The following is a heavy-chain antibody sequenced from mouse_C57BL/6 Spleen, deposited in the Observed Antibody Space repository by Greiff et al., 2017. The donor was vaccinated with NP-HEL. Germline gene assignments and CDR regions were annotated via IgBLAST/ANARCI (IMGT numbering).Heavy chain of an antibody. CDR3: TSSYYKGFAY. V-gene: IGHV1-15*01. Sequence: QVQLQQSGAELVRPGASVTLSCKASGYTFTDYEMHWVKQTPVHGLEWIGAIDPETGGTPYNQKFKGKAILTADKSSSTAYMELRSLTSEDSAVYYCTSSYYKGFAYWGQGTLVTVSA. CDR2: IDPETGGT. J-gene: IGHJ3*01. CDR1: GYTFTDYE. D-gene: IGHD2-12*01.